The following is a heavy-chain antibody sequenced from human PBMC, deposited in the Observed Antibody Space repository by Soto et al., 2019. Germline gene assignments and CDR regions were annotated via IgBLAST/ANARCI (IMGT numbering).Heavy chain of an antibody. V-gene: IGHV3-74*01. CDR1: GFTFGNYW. Sequence: PGGSLRLSCATSGFTFGNYWMHWVRQAPGKWLEWVSRMNSDGSTTNYADSVKGRFTVSRDNARNTLYLQVNSLRAEDTAVYYCATAEVDYWGPGXLVTVYS. CDR3: ATAEVDY. CDR2: MNSDGSTT. J-gene: IGHJ4*02.